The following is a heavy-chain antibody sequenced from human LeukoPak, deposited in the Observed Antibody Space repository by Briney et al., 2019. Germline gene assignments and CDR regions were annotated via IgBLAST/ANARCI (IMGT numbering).Heavy chain of an antibody. CDR3: AKDFQPSIAAAGRLDY. J-gene: IGHJ4*02. V-gene: IGHV3-48*04. CDR2: ISSSSSTI. CDR1: GFTFSSYS. Sequence: GGSLRLSCAASGFTFSSYSMNWVRQAPGKGLEWVSYISSSSSTIYYADSVKGRFTISRDNAKNSQYLQMNSLRAEDTALYYCAKDFQPSIAAAGRLDYWGQGTLVTVSS. D-gene: IGHD6-13*01.